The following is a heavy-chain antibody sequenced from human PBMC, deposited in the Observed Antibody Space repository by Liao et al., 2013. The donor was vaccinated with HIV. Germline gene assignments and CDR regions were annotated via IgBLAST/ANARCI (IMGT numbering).Heavy chain of an antibody. Sequence: QVQLQESGPGLVKPSQTLSLTCTVSGGSISSYYWSWIRQPAGKGLEWIGRIYTSGSTNYNPSLKSRVTMSVDTSKNQFSLKLSSVTAADTAVYYCARAGDTIFGVVTPFDYWGQGTLVTVSS. V-gene: IGHV4-4*07. CDR3: ARAGDTIFGVVTPFDY. J-gene: IGHJ4*02. D-gene: IGHD3-3*01. CDR1: GGSISSYY. CDR2: IYTSGST.